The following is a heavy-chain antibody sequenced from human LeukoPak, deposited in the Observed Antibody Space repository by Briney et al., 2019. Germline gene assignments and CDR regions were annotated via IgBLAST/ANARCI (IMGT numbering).Heavy chain of an antibody. Sequence: GGSLRLSCAASGFTFSTYWMTWVRQAPGKGLEWVANIKQDGSEKYYVDSVKGRFTISRDNAKNSLYLQMNSLRAEDTAVYYCARDTTDCGGDCGAFDIWGQGTMVTVSS. CDR1: GFTFSTYW. D-gene: IGHD2-21*02. CDR3: ARDTTDCGGDCGAFDI. V-gene: IGHV3-7*01. J-gene: IGHJ3*02. CDR2: IKQDGSEK.